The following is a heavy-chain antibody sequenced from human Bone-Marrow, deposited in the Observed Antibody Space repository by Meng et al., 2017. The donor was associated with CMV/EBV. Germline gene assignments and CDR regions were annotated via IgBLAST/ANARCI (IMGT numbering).Heavy chain of an antibody. Sequence: GESLKISCAASGFTFSSYSMNWVRQAPGKGLEWVSSISSSRSYIYYADSVKGRFTISRDNAKNSLYLQMNSLRAEDTAVYYCVGSKDYYYYGRDVWGQGTTVTGSS. CDR2: ISSSRSYI. CDR3: VGSKDYYYYGRDV. D-gene: IGHD1-26*01. J-gene: IGHJ6*02. V-gene: IGHV3-21*01. CDR1: GFTFSSYS.